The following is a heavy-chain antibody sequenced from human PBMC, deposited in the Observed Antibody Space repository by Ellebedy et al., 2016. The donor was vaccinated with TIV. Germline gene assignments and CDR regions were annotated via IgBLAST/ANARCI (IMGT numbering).Heavy chain of an antibody. CDR3: ARVKLWFGELNSRYYGMDV. V-gene: IGHV1-69*13. D-gene: IGHD3-10*01. CDR2: IIPIFGTA. Sequence: AASVKVSCKASGGTFSSYAISWVRQAPGQGLEWMGGIIPIFGTANYAQKFQGRVTITADESTSTAYMELSSLRSEDTAVYYCARVKLWFGELNSRYYGMDVWGQGTTVTVSS. J-gene: IGHJ6*02. CDR1: GGTFSSYA.